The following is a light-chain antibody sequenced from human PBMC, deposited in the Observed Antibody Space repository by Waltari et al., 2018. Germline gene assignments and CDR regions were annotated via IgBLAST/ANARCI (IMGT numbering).Light chain of an antibody. CDR3: CSSTRDITWI. CDR2: DVT. J-gene: IGLJ2*01. CDR1: SGDMRAADY. Sequence: QSALTQPASVSGAPGQSIHISCTGTSGDMRAADYGSWYQQHSDKAPKPIIYDVTKPPSGVSNRFSGSKSATSAYLPISWLQADAEATYYCCSSTRDITWIFGGGPKFTVL. V-gene: IGLV2-14*03.